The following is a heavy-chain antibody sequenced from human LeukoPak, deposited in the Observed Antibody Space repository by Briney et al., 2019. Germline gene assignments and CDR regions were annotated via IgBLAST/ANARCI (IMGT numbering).Heavy chain of an antibody. J-gene: IGHJ6*03. CDR2: VSYSGST. Sequence: PSETLSLTCTVSGVSITNYYWSWIRQPPGKGLEWIGHVSYSGSTNYNPSLKSRITMSVDTSKNQFSLNLTSVTAADTAVYYYARAISMVRGLHHYYYYKDVRGEGTTVTVAS. V-gene: IGHV4-59*01. CDR3: ARAISMVRGLHHYYYYKDV. CDR1: GVSITNYY. D-gene: IGHD3-10*01.